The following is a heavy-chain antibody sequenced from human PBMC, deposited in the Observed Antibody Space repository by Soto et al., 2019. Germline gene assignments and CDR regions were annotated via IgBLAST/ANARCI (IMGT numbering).Heavy chain of an antibody. Sequence: SGTLSLTCTVSGGSISGYYWSWIRQPPGKGLEWIGYIYYSGTTSYNPSLNSRVTMSVDTSKNQFSLKVNSVTAADTAVYYCARESYYGSGATVVAYWGQGTLVTVSS. V-gene: IGHV4-59*01. CDR3: ARESYYGSGATVVAY. D-gene: IGHD3-10*01. CDR2: IYYSGTT. CDR1: GGSISGYY. J-gene: IGHJ4*02.